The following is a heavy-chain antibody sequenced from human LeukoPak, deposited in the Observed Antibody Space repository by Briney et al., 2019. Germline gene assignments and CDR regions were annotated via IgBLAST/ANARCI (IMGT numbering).Heavy chain of an antibody. CDR2: INHSGST. J-gene: IGHJ4*02. CDR1: GGSISRSNW. D-gene: IGHD6-13*01. CDR3: ARRGSSWYPLDY. V-gene: IGHV4-4*02. Sequence: SEPLSLTCAVSGGSISRSNWWRWIRQPPGKGLEWIGEINHSGSTNYNPSLKSRVTISVDTSKNQFSLKLSSVTAADTAVYYCARRGSSWYPLDYWGQGTLVTVSS.